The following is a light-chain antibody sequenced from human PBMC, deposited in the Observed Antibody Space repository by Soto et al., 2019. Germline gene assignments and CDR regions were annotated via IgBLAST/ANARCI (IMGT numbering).Light chain of an antibody. V-gene: IGKV2-28*01. CDR1: QSLLHSNGYNY. CDR3: LQTIHTART. J-gene: IGKJ1*01. Sequence: DIVMTQSPLSLPVTPGEPASISCRSSQSLLHSNGYNYLHWYLQKPGQSPQLLIYLGSTRASGVPDRFSGSGSGTDFNLKMSRLAAEDVGVYYGLQTIHTARTFGQGAKGEI. CDR2: LGS.